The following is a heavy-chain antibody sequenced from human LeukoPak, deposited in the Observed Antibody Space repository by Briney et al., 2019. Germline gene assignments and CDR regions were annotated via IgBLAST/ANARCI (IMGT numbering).Heavy chain of an antibody. D-gene: IGHD2-21*02. CDR2: IHTSGST. CDR3: ARVTDPRYNWFDP. Sequence: SETLSLTCTVSGASISSYYWAWIRQPAGKGPEWIGRIHTSGSTNYNPSLKSRVNMSVDTSKNQFSLKLNSVTAADTAVYYCARVTDPRYNWFDPWGQGTLVTVSS. J-gene: IGHJ5*02. V-gene: IGHV4-4*07. CDR1: GASISSYY.